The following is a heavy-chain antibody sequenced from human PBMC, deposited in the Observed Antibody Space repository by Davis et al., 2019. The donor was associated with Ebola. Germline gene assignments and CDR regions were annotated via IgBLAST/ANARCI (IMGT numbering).Heavy chain of an antibody. V-gene: IGHV3-30*18. CDR1: GFTFSSYG. Sequence: GGSLRLSCAASGFTFSSYGMHWDRQAPGKGLEWVAVISYDGSNKYYADSVKGRFTISRDNSKNTLYLQMNSLRAEDTAVYYCAKDCEQLVPILDYWGQGTLVTVSS. J-gene: IGHJ4*02. CDR3: AKDCEQLVPILDY. CDR2: ISYDGSNK. D-gene: IGHD6-6*01.